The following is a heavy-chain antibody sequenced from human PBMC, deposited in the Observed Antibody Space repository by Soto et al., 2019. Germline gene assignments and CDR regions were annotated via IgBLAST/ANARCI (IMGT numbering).Heavy chain of an antibody. CDR3: ARQKYYYDSSGYERPGYYYGMDV. J-gene: IGHJ6*02. D-gene: IGHD3-22*01. CDR2: IYYSGST. Sequence: PSETLSLTCTVSGGSISSYYWSWIRQPPGKGLEWIGYIYYSGSTNYNPSLKSRVTISVDTSKNQFSLKLSSVTAADTAVYYCARQKYYYDSSGYERPGYYYGMDVWGQGTTVTVSS. V-gene: IGHV4-59*08. CDR1: GGSISSYY.